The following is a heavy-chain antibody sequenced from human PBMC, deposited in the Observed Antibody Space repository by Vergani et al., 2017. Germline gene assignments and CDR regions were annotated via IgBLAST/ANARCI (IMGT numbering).Heavy chain of an antibody. Sequence: EVQLLESGGGLVQPGGSLRLSCAASGFTFSSYAMSWVRQAPGKGLEWVSAISGSGGSTYYADSVKGRFTISRDNSKNTLYLQMNSLRAEDTALYYCAKGIVDVDIVATSFDYWGQGTLVTVSS. CDR2: ISGSGGST. CDR1: GFTFSSYA. V-gene: IGHV3-23*01. CDR3: AKGIVDVDIVATSFDY. D-gene: IGHD5-12*01. J-gene: IGHJ4*02.